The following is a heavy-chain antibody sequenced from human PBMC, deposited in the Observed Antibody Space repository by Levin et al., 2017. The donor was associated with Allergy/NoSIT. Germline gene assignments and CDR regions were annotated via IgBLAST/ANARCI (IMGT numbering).Heavy chain of an antibody. CDR3: ARDVRLRRRAYYYYGMDV. CDR2: ISYDGSNK. J-gene: IGHJ6*02. CDR1: GFTFSSYA. V-gene: IGHV3-30-3*01. D-gene: IGHD2-8*01. Sequence: GGSLRLSCAASGFTFSSYAMHWVRQAPGKGLEWVAVISYDGSNKYYADSVKGRFTISRDNSKNTLYLQMNSLRAEDTAVYYCARDVRLRRRAYYYYGMDVWGQGTTVTVSS.